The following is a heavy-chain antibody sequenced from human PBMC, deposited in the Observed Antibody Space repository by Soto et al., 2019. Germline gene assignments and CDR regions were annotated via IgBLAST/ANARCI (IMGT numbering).Heavy chain of an antibody. V-gene: IGHV5-51*01. CDR1: GYSFTIYW. CDR2: IYPGDSDT. CDR3: ARXGRGYSYGYDYYYGMDV. Sequence: GESLKISCKGSGYSFTIYWIGWVRQMPGKGLEWMGIIYPGDSDTRYSPSFQGQVTISADKSISTAYLQWSSLKASDTAMYYCARXGRGYSYGYDYYYGMDVWGQGTTVTVSS. D-gene: IGHD5-18*01. J-gene: IGHJ6*02.